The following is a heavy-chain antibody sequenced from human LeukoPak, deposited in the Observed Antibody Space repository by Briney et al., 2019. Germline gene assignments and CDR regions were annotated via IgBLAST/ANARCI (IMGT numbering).Heavy chain of an antibody. CDR3: ARDNDYVWGIDY. CDR2: INSDGSST. Sequence: PGGSLRLSCAAYGFTFSSYWMHWVRQAPGKGLVWVSRINSDGSSTSYADSVKGRFTISRDNAKNTLYLQMNSLRAEDTAVYYCARDNDYVWGIDYWGQGTLVTVSS. J-gene: IGHJ4*02. V-gene: IGHV3-74*01. D-gene: IGHD3-16*01. CDR1: GFTFSSYW.